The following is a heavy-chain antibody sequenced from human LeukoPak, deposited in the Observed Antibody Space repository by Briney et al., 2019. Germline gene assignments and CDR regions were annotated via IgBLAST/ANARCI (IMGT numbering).Heavy chain of an antibody. D-gene: IGHD3-10*01. J-gene: IGHJ4*02. Sequence: PGGSLRLSCAASGFTFSSYAMHWVRQAPGKGLEWVAVISYDGSNKYYADSVKGRFTISRDDSKNTLYLQMNSLRAEDTAVYYCARDDAHGVDYWGQGTLVTVSS. CDR1: GFTFSSYA. V-gene: IGHV3-30*14. CDR2: ISYDGSNK. CDR3: ARDDAHGVDY.